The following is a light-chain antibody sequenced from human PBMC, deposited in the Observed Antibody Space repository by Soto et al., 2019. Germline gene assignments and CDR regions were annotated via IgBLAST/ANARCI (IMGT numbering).Light chain of an antibody. CDR1: QSLDSY. CDR2: DAS. CDR3: QQRRSWPIT. Sequence: EIVLTQSPATLSLSPGERATLSCRASQSLDSYLAWYQQKPGQAPRLLIYDASNRATGVPARFSVSGSGTDFTLTINSLEPEDFAVYYCQQRRSWPITFGGGTKVEIK. J-gene: IGKJ4*01. V-gene: IGKV3-11*01.